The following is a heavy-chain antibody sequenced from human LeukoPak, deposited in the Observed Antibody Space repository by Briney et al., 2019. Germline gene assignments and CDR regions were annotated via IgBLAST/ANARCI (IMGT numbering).Heavy chain of an antibody. CDR2: ISYDGSNK. CDR3: AKDGVAVAGTMDV. Sequence: PGRSLRLSCAASGFTFSSYGMHWVRQAPGKGLEWVAVISYDGSNKYYADSVKGRFTISRDNSKNTLYLQMNSLRAEDTAVYYCAKDGVAVAGTMDVWGKGTTVTVSS. D-gene: IGHD6-19*01. J-gene: IGHJ6*04. V-gene: IGHV3-30*18. CDR1: GFTFSSYG.